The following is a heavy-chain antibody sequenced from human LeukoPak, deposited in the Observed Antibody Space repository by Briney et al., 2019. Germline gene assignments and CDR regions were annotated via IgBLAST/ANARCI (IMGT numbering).Heavy chain of an antibody. J-gene: IGHJ5*02. Sequence: PSETLSLTCTVSGGSISSSSYYWGWIRQPPGTGLEWIGSIYYSGSTYYNPSLKSRVTISVDTSKNQFSLKLSSVTAADTAVYYYARQTLEIIRTVSPVWFDPWGQGTLVTVSS. D-gene: IGHD2-8*02. CDR2: IYYSGST. CDR3: ARQTLEIIRTVSPVWFDP. CDR1: GGSISSSSYY. V-gene: IGHV4-39*01.